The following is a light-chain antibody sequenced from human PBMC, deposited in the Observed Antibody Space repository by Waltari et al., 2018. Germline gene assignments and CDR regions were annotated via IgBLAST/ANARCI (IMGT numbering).Light chain of an antibody. Sequence: EIVMTQSPATLSVSPGERATFSCRASQSVRSNLAWYQQQPGQAPRRLIYGASTRATGIPARCTGSGSGTDFTLTITSLQSEDFAVYYCQQYNNWPPWTFGQGTKVEIK. CDR2: GAS. J-gene: IGKJ1*01. V-gene: IGKV3-15*01. CDR1: QSVRSN. CDR3: QQYNNWPPWT.